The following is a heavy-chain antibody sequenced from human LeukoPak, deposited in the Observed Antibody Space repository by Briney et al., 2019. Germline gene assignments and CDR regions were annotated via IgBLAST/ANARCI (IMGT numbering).Heavy chain of an antibody. CDR3: ARDRGYYGSGSHSFYYYYYMDV. CDR2: INPNSGGT. J-gene: IGHJ6*03. D-gene: IGHD3-10*01. V-gene: IGHV1-2*02. CDR1: GYTFTGYY. Sequence: ASVKVSCKASGYTFTGYYMHWVRQAPGQGLEWMGWINPNSGGTNYAQKFQGRVTMTRDTSISTAYMELSRLRSDDTAVYYCARDRGYYGSGSHSFYYYYYMDVWGKGTTVTVSS.